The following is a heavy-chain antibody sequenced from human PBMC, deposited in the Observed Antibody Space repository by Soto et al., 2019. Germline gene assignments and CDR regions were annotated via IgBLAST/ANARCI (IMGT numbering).Heavy chain of an antibody. CDR1: GFTFSSYG. J-gene: IGHJ4*02. V-gene: IGHV3-30*18. Sequence: PGGSLRLSCAASGFTFSSYGMHWVRQAPGKGLEWVAVISYDGSNKYYADSVKGRFTISRDNSKNTLYLQMNSLRAEDTAVYYCAKYSYYDSSGYDYWGQGTLVTVSS. CDR3: AKYSYYDSSGYDY. CDR2: ISYDGSNK. D-gene: IGHD3-22*01.